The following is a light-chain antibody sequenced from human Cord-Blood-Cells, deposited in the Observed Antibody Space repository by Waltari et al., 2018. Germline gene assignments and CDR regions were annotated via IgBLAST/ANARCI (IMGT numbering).Light chain of an antibody. J-gene: IGLJ3*02. CDR3: CSYAGSYTGV. CDR2: DVS. CDR1: SSDVGGYNY. Sequence: QSALTQPRSVSGSPGQSVTISCTGTSSDVGGYNYVSWYQQHPDKAPILMIYDVSKRPSGVPDRFSGSNAGNTASLTISGLQAEDEADYYCCSYAGSYTGVFGGGTKLTVL. V-gene: IGLV2-11*01.